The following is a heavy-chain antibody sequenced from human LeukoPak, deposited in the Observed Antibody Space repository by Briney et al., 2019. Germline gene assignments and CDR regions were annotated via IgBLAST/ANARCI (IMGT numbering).Heavy chain of an antibody. Sequence: PGGSLRLSCAASGFTFSRYSMNWVRQAPGKGLEWVSYISSSGSTIYYADSVKGRFTISRDNAKNSLYLQMNSLRAEDTAVYYCARVSESVLSRSLGFDYWGQGTLVTVSS. J-gene: IGHJ4*02. CDR2: ISSSGSTI. CDR1: GFTFSRYS. D-gene: IGHD3-3*01. CDR3: ARVSESVLSRSLGFDY. V-gene: IGHV3-48*04.